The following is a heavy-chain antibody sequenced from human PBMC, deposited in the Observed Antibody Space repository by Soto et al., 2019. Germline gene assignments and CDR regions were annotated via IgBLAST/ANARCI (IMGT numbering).Heavy chain of an antibody. CDR2: ISGSGGST. Sequence: PGGSLRLSCAASGFTFSSYAMSWVRQAPGKGLEWVSAISGSGGSTYYADSVKGRFTISRDNSKNTLYLQMNSLRAEDTAVYYCAKGLEMAVSYYYYYGMDVWGQGTTVTVSS. J-gene: IGHJ6*02. V-gene: IGHV3-23*01. CDR1: GFTFSSYA. CDR3: AKGLEMAVSYYYYYGMDV. D-gene: IGHD3-16*01.